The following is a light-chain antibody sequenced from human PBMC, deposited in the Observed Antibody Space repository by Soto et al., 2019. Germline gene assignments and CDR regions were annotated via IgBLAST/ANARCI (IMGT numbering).Light chain of an antibody. V-gene: IGLV4-69*02. J-gene: IGLJ2*01. CDR1: SGQSSDA. CDR2: LNSDGSH. Sequence: QLVLTQSPSASASLGASVNLTCTLSSGQSSDAIAWHQQQPEKGPRYLMKLNSDGSHTKGDGIPDRFSGSSSGAERYLTISSLQSEDEADYYCQTWGTGIHVFGGGTKVTVL. CDR3: QTWGTGIHV.